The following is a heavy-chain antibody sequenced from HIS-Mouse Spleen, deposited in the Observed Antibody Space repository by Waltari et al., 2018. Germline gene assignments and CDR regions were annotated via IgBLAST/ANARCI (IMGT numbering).Heavy chain of an antibody. V-gene: IGHV4-38-2*02. J-gene: IGHJ6*02. CDR1: GYSISSGYY. CDR3: ARALEYSSSWYYYYYGMDV. CDR2: INHSGGT. Sequence: QVQLQESGPGLVKPSETLSLTCTVSGYSISSGYYWGWIRQPPGKGLEGIGGINHSGGTYHNPSPKSRVTISVDTSKNQFSLKLSSVTAADTAVYYCARALEYSSSWYYYYYGMDVWGQGTTVTVSS. D-gene: IGHD6-13*01.